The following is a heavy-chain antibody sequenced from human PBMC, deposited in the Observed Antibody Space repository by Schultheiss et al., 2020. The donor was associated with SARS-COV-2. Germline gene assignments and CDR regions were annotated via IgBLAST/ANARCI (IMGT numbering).Heavy chain of an antibody. D-gene: IGHD3-3*01. V-gene: IGHV3-7*05. J-gene: IGHJ6*03. Sequence: GGSLRLSCAASGFTFDDYAMHWVRQAPGKGLEWVANIKQDGSEKYYVDSVKGRFTISRDNAKNSLYLQMNSLRAEDTAVYYCARTAESTIFRVVIDYYYYYYMDVWGKGTTVTVSS. CDR1: GFTFDDYA. CDR2: IKQDGSEK. CDR3: ARTAESTIFRVVIDYYYYYYMDV.